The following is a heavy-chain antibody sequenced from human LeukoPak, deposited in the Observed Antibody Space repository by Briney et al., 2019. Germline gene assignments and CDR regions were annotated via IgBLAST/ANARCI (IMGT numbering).Heavy chain of an antibody. D-gene: IGHD3-22*01. CDR2: IYHSGST. CDR3: ARVGYYDSSGYYRYYYGMDV. J-gene: IGHJ6*02. Sequence: SETLSLTCTVSGGSISSGGYYWSWIRQPPGKGLEWIGYIYHSGSTNYNPSLKSRVTISVDTSKNQFSLKLSSVTAADTAVYYCARVGYYDSSGYYRYYYGMDVWGQGTTVTVSS. V-gene: IGHV4-30-2*01. CDR1: GGSISSGGYY.